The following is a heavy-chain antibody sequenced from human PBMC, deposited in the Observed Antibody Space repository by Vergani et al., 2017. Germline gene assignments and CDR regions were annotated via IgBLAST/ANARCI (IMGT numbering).Heavy chain of an antibody. Sequence: QVQLVQSGAEVKKPGASVKVSCKASGYTFTGYYMHWMRQAPGQGREWMGWMNPNSGDTMYAEKFKGRVTMTRVTSLSTAYMDLSRVTSDDTAVYYCARVDTQVPATSHFYYMDVWGKGTTVVVSS. V-gene: IGHV1-2*02. CDR2: MNPNSGDT. CDR1: GYTFTGYY. J-gene: IGHJ6*03. CDR3: ARVDTQVPATSHFYYMDV. D-gene: IGHD6-25*01.